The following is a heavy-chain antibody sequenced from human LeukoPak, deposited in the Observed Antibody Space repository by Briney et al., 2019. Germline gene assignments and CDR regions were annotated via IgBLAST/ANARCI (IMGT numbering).Heavy chain of an antibody. CDR2: ISPDSGDT. D-gene: IGHD2-21*01. CDR1: GYTFTGYY. Sequence: ASVKVSCKASGYTFTGYYMHWVRQAPGQGLEWMGWISPDSGDTNYAQKFQGRVTMTRDTSSSTAYMELSRLRSDDTAVHYCARAGGNMWSDYWGQGTLVTVSS. V-gene: IGHV1-2*02. J-gene: IGHJ4*02. CDR3: ARAGGNMWSDY.